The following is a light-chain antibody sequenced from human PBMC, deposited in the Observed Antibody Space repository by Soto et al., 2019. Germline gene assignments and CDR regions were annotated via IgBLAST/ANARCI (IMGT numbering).Light chain of an antibody. J-gene: IGLJ2*01. CDR2: DVS. V-gene: IGLV2-14*01. Sequence: QSALTQPASVSGSPGQSITIFCTGTSSDVGGYHYVSWYQQYPGKAPKLMIYDVSNRPSGVSNRFSGSKSGNTASLTISGLQAEDESDYYCSSYTTSSIVVFGGGTKLTVL. CDR1: SSDVGGYHY. CDR3: SSYTTSSIVV.